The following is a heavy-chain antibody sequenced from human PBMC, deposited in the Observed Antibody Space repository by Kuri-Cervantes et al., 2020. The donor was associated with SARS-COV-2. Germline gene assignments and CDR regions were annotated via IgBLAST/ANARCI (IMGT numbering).Heavy chain of an antibody. D-gene: IGHD3-3*01. J-gene: IGHJ4*02. V-gene: IGHV4-59*01. CDR2: IYYSGST. Sequence: ESLKISCTVSGGSISSYYWSWIRQPPGKGLEWIGYIYYSGSTNYNPSLKSRVTISVDTSKNQFSLKLSSVTAADTAVYYCARVITIFVVAVDYWGQGTLVTVSS. CDR3: ARVITIFVVAVDY. CDR1: GGSISSYY.